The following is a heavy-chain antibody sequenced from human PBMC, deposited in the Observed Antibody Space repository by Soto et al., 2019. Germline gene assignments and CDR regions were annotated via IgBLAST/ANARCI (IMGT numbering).Heavy chain of an antibody. D-gene: IGHD4-17*01. CDR2: INPYTGNT. Sequence: QVEMVQSGAEVKKPGDSVNVTCKTSGYSFITHGISWVRQAPGQGLKWMGWINPYTGNTNYAQSLQGRVTMTTDRSTSTAYMELRRLTSDDTALYYCARSPRISRSGDVWGKGTAVTVSS. V-gene: IGHV1-18*01. CDR1: GYSFITHG. CDR3: ARSPRISRSGDV. J-gene: IGHJ6*04.